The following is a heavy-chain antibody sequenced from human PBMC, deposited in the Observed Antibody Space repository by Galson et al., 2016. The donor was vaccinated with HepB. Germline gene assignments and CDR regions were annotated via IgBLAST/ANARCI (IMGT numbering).Heavy chain of an antibody. V-gene: IGHV3-49*03. CDR1: GFTFSNYA. CDR3: SRVVGLDYDFWSGYPDFDY. Sequence: SLRLSCAASGFTFSNYAMSWFRQAPGKGLEWVGFIRSNSYGGTTEYAASARGTFIISRDDSKNIAFLQLNSLKTEDTAVYYCSRVVGLDYDFWSGYPDFDYWGQGALVTVS. D-gene: IGHD3-3*01. J-gene: IGHJ4*02. CDR2: IRSNSYGGTT.